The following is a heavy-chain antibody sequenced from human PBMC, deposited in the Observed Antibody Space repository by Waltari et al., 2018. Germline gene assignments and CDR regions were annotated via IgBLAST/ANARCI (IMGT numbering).Heavy chain of an antibody. CDR1: GFTFSDYW. CDR2: IKQDGSEK. CDR3: ARVTRNSPPDY. D-gene: IGHD2-2*01. V-gene: IGHV3-7*04. J-gene: IGHJ4*02. Sequence: EVQLVESGGGLVQPGGSLRLSCAASGFTFSDYWMNWVGQAQGKGLEWLANIKQDGSEKYYVDSVKGRFTISRDNTKNSLYLQMNSLRAEDTAVYYCARVTRNSPPDYWGQGTLVTVSS.